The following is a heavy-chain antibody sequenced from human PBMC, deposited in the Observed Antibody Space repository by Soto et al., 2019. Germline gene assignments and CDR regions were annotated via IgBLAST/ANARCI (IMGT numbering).Heavy chain of an antibody. D-gene: IGHD6-19*01. J-gene: IGHJ4*02. CDR1: GGSISSSSYY. CDR2: IYYSGST. Sequence: PSETLSLTCTVSGGSISSSSYYWGWIRQPPGKGLEWIGSIYYSGSTYYNPSLKSRVTISVDTSKNQFSLKLSSVTAADTAVYYCASMYSSGSDYFDYWGQGTLVTVSS. V-gene: IGHV4-39*01. CDR3: ASMYSSGSDYFDY.